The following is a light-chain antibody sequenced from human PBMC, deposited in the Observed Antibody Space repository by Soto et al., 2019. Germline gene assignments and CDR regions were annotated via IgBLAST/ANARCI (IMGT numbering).Light chain of an antibody. V-gene: IGLV2-14*01. CDR3: SSYTSSSTYV. Sequence: QSVLTPPASVSGSPGQSIPISCTGTSRDVGGYNYVSWYQQHPGKAPKLMIYEVSNRPSGVSNRFSGSKSGNTASLTISGLQAEDEADYYCSSYTSSSTYVFGTGTKVTVL. CDR2: EVS. J-gene: IGLJ1*01. CDR1: SRDVGGYNY.